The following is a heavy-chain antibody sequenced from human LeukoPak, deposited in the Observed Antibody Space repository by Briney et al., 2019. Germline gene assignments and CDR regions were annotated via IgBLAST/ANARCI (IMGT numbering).Heavy chain of an antibody. Sequence: SETLSLTCSVSGGSISSGSDFWGWIRQPPGKGLEWIGTIDYVGSTYYNPSLKSRVTISKDTSKNQFSLMLTSVTAADTAVYYCARPVDHFWRGFYFSGQGTLVTVSS. CDR3: ARPVDHFWRGFYF. D-gene: IGHD3-3*02. CDR2: IDYVGST. J-gene: IGHJ4*02. V-gene: IGHV4-39*07. CDR1: GGSISSGSDF.